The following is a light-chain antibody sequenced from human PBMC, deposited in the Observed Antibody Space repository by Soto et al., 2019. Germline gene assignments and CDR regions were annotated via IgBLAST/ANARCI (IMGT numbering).Light chain of an antibody. J-gene: IGKJ1*01. Sequence: DIQMTQSPTTLSASVGDRVTITCRAGQSISSWLAWYQQKPGKAPKLLIYDASSLESGVPSRFSGSGSGTEFTLTISSLQPDDFATYYCQSYNSYLWTFGLGTKVEI. CDR2: DAS. CDR1: QSISSW. V-gene: IGKV1-5*01. CDR3: QSYNSYLWT.